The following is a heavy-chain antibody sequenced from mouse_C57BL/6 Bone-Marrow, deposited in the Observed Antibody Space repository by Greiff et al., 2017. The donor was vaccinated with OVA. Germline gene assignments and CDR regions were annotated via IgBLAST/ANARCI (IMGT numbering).Heavy chain of an antibody. CDR2: ISSGSSTI. CDR1: GFTFSDYG. CDR3: ASHPFDY. J-gene: IGHJ2*01. V-gene: IGHV5-17*01. Sequence: EVMLVESGGGLVKPGGSLKLSCAASGFTFSDYGMHLVRQAPEKGLEWVAYISSGSSTIYYADTVKGRFTISRDNAKNTLFLQMTSLRSEDTAMYYCASHPFDYWGQGTTLTVSS.